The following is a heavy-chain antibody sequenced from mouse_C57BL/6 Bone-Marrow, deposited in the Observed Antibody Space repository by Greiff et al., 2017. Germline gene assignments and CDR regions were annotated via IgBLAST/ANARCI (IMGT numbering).Heavy chain of an antibody. CDR2: IHPNNGGT. CDR1: GYTFTDYY. Sequence: EVQLQQSGPELVKPGASVKISCKASGYTFTDYYMHWVKQSHGKSLEWIGDIHPNNGGTSYNQKFKGKATLTVDKSSSTAYMELRSLTSEDSAVYYYARGEYYGSSYGDYWGQGTTLTVSS. J-gene: IGHJ2*01. V-gene: IGHV1-26*01. D-gene: IGHD1-1*01. CDR3: ARGEYYGSSYGDY.